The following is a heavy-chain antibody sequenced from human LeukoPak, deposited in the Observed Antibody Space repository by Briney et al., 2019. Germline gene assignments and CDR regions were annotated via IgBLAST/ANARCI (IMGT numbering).Heavy chain of an antibody. J-gene: IGHJ4*02. V-gene: IGHV4-34*01. CDR2: INHSGST. CDR3: ARDVSVAGLDY. CDR1: GGSFSGYY. D-gene: IGHD6-19*01. Sequence: SETLSLTCAVYGGSFSGYYWSWLRQPPGKGLEWIGEINHSGSTNYNPSLTSRVTISVDTSKNQFSLKLSSVTAADTAVYYCARDVSVAGLDYWGQGTLVTVSS.